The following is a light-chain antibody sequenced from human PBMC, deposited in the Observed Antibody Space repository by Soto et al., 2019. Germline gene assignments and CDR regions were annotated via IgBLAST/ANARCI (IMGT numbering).Light chain of an antibody. CDR3: QQYDNLPLT. Sequence: DIQMTRSPSPVSASVGDRVTITCQASQDISNYLNWYQQKPGKAPKLLIYDASNLETGVPSRFSGSGSGTDFTFTISSLQPEDIATYYCQQYDNLPLTFGGGTKVDIK. J-gene: IGKJ4*01. CDR1: QDISNY. V-gene: IGKV1-33*01. CDR2: DAS.